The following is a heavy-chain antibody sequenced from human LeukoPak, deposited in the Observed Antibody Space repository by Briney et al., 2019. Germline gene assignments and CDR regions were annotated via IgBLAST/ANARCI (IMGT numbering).Heavy chain of an antibody. Sequence: ASVKVSCKASGGTFSSYAISWVRQAPGQGPEWMGRIIPIFGIANYAQKFQGRVTITADKSTSTAYMELSSLRSEDTAVYYCARASSHYYDSSGSPGGYWGQGALVTVSS. J-gene: IGHJ4*02. CDR3: ARASSHYYDSSGSPGGY. D-gene: IGHD3-22*01. CDR2: IIPIFGIA. CDR1: GGTFSSYA. V-gene: IGHV1-69*04.